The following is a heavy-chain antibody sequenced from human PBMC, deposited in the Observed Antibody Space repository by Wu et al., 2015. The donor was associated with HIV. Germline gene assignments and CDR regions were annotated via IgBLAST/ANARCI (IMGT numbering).Heavy chain of an antibody. J-gene: IGHJ4*02. CDR1: GGTFSSYS. CDR3: GRLPYCSGNRCYNAPDY. CDR2: IIPIFGTA. V-gene: IGHV1-69*12. Sequence: QVQLVQSGAEVKKPGSSVKVSCKASGGTFSSYSVSWVRQAPAQGLEWMGGIIPIFGTANYAQKFQGRVTITADESTSTAYMELSSLRSDDTAVYYCGRLPYCSGNRCYNAPDYWAREPWSPSP. D-gene: IGHD2-15*01.